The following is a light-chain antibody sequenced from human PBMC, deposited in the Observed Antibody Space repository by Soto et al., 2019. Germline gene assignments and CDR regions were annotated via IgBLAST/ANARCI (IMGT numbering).Light chain of an antibody. CDR3: QQRGNWWT. V-gene: IGKV3-11*01. CDR1: QSVSSF. CDR2: DAS. J-gene: IGKJ1*01. Sequence: EIEMTQSPSTLSLSPGERATLSCRASQSVSSFFSWYQQKPGQSPRLLIYDASNRASGIPARFTGSGSGTDFTLTSSSVEPEDSAVYYCQQRGNWWTFGQGTKVDIK.